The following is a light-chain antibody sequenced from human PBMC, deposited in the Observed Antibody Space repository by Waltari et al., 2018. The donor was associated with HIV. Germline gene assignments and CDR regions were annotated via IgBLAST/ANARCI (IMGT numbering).Light chain of an antibody. J-gene: IGLJ2*01. Sequence: QSVLTQPPSVSGAPGQSVTISCTGGNSNIGADYGVHWYQQLPGTAPKLLIYDNNHRASGVPDRFSGSKSGTSASLAITGLQAEDEADYYCQSYDSGLGGVFGGGTKLIVL. CDR3: QSYDSGLGGV. CDR2: DNN. CDR1: NSNIGADYG. V-gene: IGLV1-40*01.